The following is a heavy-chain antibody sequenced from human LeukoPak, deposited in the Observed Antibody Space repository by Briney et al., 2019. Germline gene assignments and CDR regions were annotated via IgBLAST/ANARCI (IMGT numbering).Heavy chain of an antibody. V-gene: IGHV4-31*03. CDR3: ARRVRFTYGWNGGVDV. Sequence: SQTLSLTCTVSGGSISRGAYYWSWIRQHPGKGLEWIGYIHYSGSTYYNPSLKSRVTISVDTSKNQFSLNLSSVTAADTAVYYCARRVRFTYGWNGGVDVWGQGTTVTVSS. CDR1: GGSISRGAYY. D-gene: IGHD3-10*01. CDR2: IHYSGST. J-gene: IGHJ6*02.